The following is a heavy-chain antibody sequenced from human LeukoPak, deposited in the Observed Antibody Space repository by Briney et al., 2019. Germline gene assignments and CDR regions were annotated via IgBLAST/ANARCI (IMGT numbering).Heavy chain of an antibody. D-gene: IGHD2-15*01. V-gene: IGHV4-39*01. CDR2: IYSSGTT. CDR1: GGSISSSTYY. J-gene: IGHJ4*02. Sequence: SETLSLTCTVSGGSISSSTYYWGWIRQPPGKGLEWVGSIYSSGTTYYNPSLKSRVTISVDTSNNQFSLRLSSVTAADTAVYYCARPSLYCSGGGCSYFDYWGQGTLVTVSS. CDR3: ARPSLYCSGGGCSYFDY.